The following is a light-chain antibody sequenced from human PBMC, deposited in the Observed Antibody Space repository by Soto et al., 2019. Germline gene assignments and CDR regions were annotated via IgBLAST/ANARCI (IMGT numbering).Light chain of an antibody. V-gene: IGLV2-14*01. CDR3: SAYTARSTLV. Sequence: QSVLTQPASVSGSAGQSITISCSGTMRDVGAYNLVSWYQQHPGTAPKLIIYEVRNRPSGISSRFSGSRSGNTASLPISGLQPEDEGDYSGSAYTARSTLVFGGGTKLT. CDR1: MRDVGAYNL. J-gene: IGLJ3*02. CDR2: EVR.